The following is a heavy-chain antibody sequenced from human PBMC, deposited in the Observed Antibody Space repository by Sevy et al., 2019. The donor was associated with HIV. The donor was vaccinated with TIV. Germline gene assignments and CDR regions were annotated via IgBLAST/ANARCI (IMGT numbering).Heavy chain of an antibody. V-gene: IGHV3-30*18. Sequence: GGSLRLSCAASGFTFSSYGMHWVRQAPGKGLEWVAVISYDGSNKYYADSVKGRFTNSRDNSKNTLYLQMNSLRAEDTAVYYCAKVLRLDKDLYDFWNRPFDYWGQGTLVTVSS. CDR2: ISYDGSNK. J-gene: IGHJ4*02. CDR1: GFTFSSYG. D-gene: IGHD3-3*01. CDR3: AKVLRLDKDLYDFWNRPFDY.